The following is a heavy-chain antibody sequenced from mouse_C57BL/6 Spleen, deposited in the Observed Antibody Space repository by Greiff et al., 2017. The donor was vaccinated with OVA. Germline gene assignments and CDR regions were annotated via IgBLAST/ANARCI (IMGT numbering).Heavy chain of an antibody. V-gene: IGHV1-82*01. J-gene: IGHJ1*03. D-gene: IGHD1-1*01. Sequence: QVQLQQSGPELVKPGASVKISCKASGYAFSSSWMNWVKQRPGKGLEWIGRIYPGDGDTNYNGKFKGKATLTADKSSSTAYMQLSSLTSEDSAVYFCARYSSHWYFDVRGTGTTVTVSS. CDR2: IYPGDGDT. CDR1: GYAFSSSW. CDR3: ARYSSHWYFDV.